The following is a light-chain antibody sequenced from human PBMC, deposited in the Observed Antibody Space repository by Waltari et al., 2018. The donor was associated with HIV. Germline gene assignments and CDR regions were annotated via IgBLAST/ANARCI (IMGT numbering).Light chain of an antibody. CDR1: RSDVGAYNY. V-gene: IGLV2-14*01. J-gene: IGLJ2*01. CDR2: EVS. CDR3: SSYTSSSTPVV. Sequence: QSALTQPASVSGSPGQSITIPCPGTRSDVGAYNYVSWYQQHPGKAPKLMIYEVSNRPSGVSNRFSGSKSGNTASLTISGLQAEDEADYYCSSYTSSSTPVVFGGGTKLTVL.